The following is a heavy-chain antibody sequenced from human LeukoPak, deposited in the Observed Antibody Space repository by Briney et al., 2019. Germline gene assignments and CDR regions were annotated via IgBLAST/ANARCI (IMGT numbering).Heavy chain of an antibody. J-gene: IGHJ4*02. CDR1: GGSISSGSYY. D-gene: IGHD6-13*01. V-gene: IGHV4-61*02. Sequence: SQTLSLTCTVSGGSISSGSYYWSWIRQPAGKGLEWIVRIYTSGSTNYNPSLKSRVTISVDTSKNQFSLKLSSVTAADTAVYYCARGESVFGYSSSWYRVGSFDYWGQGTLVTVSS. CDR3: ARGESVFGYSSSWYRVGSFDY. CDR2: IYTSGST.